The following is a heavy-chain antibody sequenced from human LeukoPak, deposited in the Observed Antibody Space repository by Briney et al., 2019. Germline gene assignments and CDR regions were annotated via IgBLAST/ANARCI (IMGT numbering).Heavy chain of an antibody. V-gene: IGHV3-21*01. D-gene: IGHD4-17*01. Sequence: TGGSLRLSCAASGFTFRSYSMNWVRQAPGKGLEWVSFISSSSSNTYYADSVKGRFTISRDNAKNSLYLQMNSLRAEDTAVYYCARAVTTFAFDIWGQGTMVTVSS. CDR1: GFTFRSYS. J-gene: IGHJ3*02. CDR2: ISSSSSNT. CDR3: ARAVTTFAFDI.